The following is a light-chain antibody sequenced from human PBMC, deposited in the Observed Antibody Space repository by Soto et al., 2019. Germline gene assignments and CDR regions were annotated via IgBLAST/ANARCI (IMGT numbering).Light chain of an antibody. CDR1: QSVSSN. Sequence: EIVMTQSPATLSVSPGERATLSCRASQSVSSNLAWYQQKPGQAPRLLIYGASTRATGIPARLSGSGSGTEFTLTISSLQSEDFAVYFCQQYNQWPPDRMFGQGTKVEIK. CDR3: QQYNQWPPDRM. CDR2: GAS. V-gene: IGKV3-15*01. J-gene: IGKJ1*01.